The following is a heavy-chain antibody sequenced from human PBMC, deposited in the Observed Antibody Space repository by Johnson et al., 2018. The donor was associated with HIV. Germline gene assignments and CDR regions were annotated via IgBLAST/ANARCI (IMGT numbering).Heavy chain of an antibody. CDR1: GFTFSSYA. Sequence: QVQLVESGGGVVQPGRSLRLSCAASGFTFSSYAMHWVRQAPGKGLEWVAVISYDGNNKYYADSVKGRFTISRDNSKNTLYLQMNSLRAEDTAVYYCARSSGSYLDDAFDIWGQGTMVTVSS. V-gene: IGHV3-30*04. J-gene: IGHJ3*02. D-gene: IGHD1-26*01. CDR2: ISYDGNNK. CDR3: ARSSGSYLDDAFDI.